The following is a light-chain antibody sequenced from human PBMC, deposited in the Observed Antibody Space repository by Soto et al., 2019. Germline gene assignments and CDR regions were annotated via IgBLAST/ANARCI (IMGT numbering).Light chain of an antibody. CDR1: QSISTW. V-gene: IGKV1-5*03. Sequence: DIQLTQSPSTLSASVGDRVTITCRASQSISTWFAWYQQKPGTAPKLLIYKASSLESGFPSRFSGSGSGTEFTLTISSLQPDDFATYYCQQYSSYYTFGQGTKLEIK. CDR3: QQYSSYYT. J-gene: IGKJ2*01. CDR2: KAS.